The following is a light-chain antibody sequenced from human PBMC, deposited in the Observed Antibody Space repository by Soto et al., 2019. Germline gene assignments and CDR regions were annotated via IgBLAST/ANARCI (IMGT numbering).Light chain of an antibody. Sequence: EIVMTQSPATLSVAPGERATLSCRASQTVRSNLAWYQQKPGQAPRLLIYGASTRATGIPARFSGSGSGTEFTLNISSLQSEDFALYYCQQYNDWPPWTFGQGTKVEIK. J-gene: IGKJ1*01. CDR1: QTVRSN. CDR2: GAS. CDR3: QQYNDWPPWT. V-gene: IGKV3-15*01.